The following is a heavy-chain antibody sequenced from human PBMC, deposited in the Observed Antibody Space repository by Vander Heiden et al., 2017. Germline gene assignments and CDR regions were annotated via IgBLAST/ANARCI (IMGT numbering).Heavy chain of an antibody. CDR3: AKDLYGDYSVDY. D-gene: IGHD4-17*01. V-gene: IGHV3-23*01. CDR1: GFTFSSYA. Sequence: EVQPLESGGGLVQPGGSLRLSCAASGFTFSSYAMNWVGQAPGKGLEWVSGLSGSGGYTYYADSVKGRFTISRDNSKNTLYLQMNSLRAEDTAVYYCAKDLYGDYSVDYWGQGTLVTVSS. CDR2: LSGSGGYT. J-gene: IGHJ4*02.